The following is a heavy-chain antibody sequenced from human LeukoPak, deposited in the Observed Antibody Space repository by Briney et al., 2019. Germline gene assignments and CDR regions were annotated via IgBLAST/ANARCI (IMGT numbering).Heavy chain of an antibody. J-gene: IGHJ3*02. CDR1: GGSISSSSYY. Sequence: SETLSLTCTVSGGSISSSSYYWGWIRQPPGKGLEWIGSIYYSGSTYYNPSLKSRVTISVDTSKNQFSLKLSSVTAADTAVYYCARVDCSSTSCYSTLAFDIWGQGTMVTVSS. CDR2: IYYSGST. CDR3: ARVDCSSTSCYSTLAFDI. D-gene: IGHD2-2*02. V-gene: IGHV4-39*07.